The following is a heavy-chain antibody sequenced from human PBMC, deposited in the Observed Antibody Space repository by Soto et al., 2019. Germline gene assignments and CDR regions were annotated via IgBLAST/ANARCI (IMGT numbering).Heavy chain of an antibody. CDR2: ISAYNGNT. V-gene: IGHV1-18*01. CDR3: ARDSRGWSNY. Sequence: ASVKVSCKASGYTFASYGSRWVRQAPGQGLEWMGWISAYNGNTNYAQKLQGRVTMTTDTSTSTAYMELRSLRSDDTAVYYCARDSRGWSNYWGQGTLLTVSS. D-gene: IGHD6-19*01. J-gene: IGHJ4*02. CDR1: GYTFASYG.